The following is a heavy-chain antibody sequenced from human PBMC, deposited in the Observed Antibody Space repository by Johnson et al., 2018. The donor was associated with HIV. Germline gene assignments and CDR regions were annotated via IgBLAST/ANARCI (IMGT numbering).Heavy chain of an antibody. J-gene: IGHJ3*02. V-gene: IGHV3-23*04. CDR2: IRGSGSST. D-gene: IGHD1-26*01. CDR1: GFTFSSYA. Sequence: VQLVESGGGLVQPGGSLRPSCAVSGFTFSSYAMSWVRQAPGKGLEWVSTIRGSGSSTYYEDSVKGRFTISRDTSKHTLYLQMNSLRVEDTAVYYCAKGLGRYYEAFDIWGQGTMVTVSS. CDR3: AKGLGRYYEAFDI.